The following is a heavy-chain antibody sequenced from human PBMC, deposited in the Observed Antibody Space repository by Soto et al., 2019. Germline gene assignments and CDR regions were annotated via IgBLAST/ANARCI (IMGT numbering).Heavy chain of an antibody. D-gene: IGHD3-22*01. CDR3: AKWHTYYYDSRGFSGFDC. Sequence: EVQLLESGGGLVQPGGSLRLSCAASGLTFSSYAMTWVRQAPGKGLEWVSAMSGGGETTYYADSVKGRFTISRDNSRNTLYLQMNSLRAEDTAAYYCAKWHTYYYDSRGFSGFDCWGRETLVTVSS. CDR2: MSGGGETT. CDR1: GLTFSSYA. V-gene: IGHV3-23*01. J-gene: IGHJ4*02.